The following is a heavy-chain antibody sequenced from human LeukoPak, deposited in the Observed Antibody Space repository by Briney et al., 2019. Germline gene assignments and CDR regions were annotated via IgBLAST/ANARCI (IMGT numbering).Heavy chain of an antibody. Sequence: GGSLRLSCAASGFTFSSYSMKWVRQAPGKGLEWVSSVSTSSIYIYYADSVKGRLTISRDNAKNSLYLQMNSLRAEDTAVYYCARVNWNDLGYYFDYWGQGTLVTVSS. J-gene: IGHJ4*02. CDR2: VSTSSIYI. V-gene: IGHV3-21*06. CDR1: GFTFSSYS. CDR3: ARVNWNDLGYYFDY. D-gene: IGHD1-20*01.